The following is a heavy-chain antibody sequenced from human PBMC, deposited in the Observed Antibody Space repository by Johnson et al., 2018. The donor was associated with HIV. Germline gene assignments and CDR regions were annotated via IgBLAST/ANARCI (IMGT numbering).Heavy chain of an antibody. CDR2: ISSDGSNK. Sequence: VQLVESGGGVVQPGKSLRLSCVASAFAFSSYAMHWVRQTPGKGLEWVAVISSDGSNKYYADSVKGRFTISRDNSKNTLYLQMNSLRPEDAAVYYCYKDSIMITFGGIFDLWGQGTMVTVSS. D-gene: IGHD3-16*01. J-gene: IGHJ3*01. V-gene: IGHV3-30*04. CDR1: AFAFSSYA. CDR3: YKDSIMITFGGIFDL.